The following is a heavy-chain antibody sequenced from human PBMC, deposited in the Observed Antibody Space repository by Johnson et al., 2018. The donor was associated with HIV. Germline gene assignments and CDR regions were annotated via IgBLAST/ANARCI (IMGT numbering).Heavy chain of an antibody. CDR2: ISSGGSSI. D-gene: IGHD1-20*01. V-gene: IGHV3-11*04. CDR3: ARGGTYNWSPDRIGNAFDI. J-gene: IGHJ3*02. Sequence: QVQLVESGGGVVRPGGSLRLSCLASGFVFSDSHMSWIRQAPGKGLEWISYISSGGSSIYYADSVRGRFTISRDNAKKSLFLQLSRLRAGDTGVYYCARGGTYNWSPDRIGNAFDIWGQGTTVTVSS. CDR1: GFVFSDSH.